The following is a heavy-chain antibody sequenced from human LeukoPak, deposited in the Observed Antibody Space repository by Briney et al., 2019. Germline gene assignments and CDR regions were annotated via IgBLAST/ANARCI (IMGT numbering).Heavy chain of an antibody. Sequence: GGSLRLSCAASGFTFTNYSMNWVRQAPGKGLEWLSYISTSSNTMYYGDSVKGRFTISRDNAKNSLYLQMNSLRDEDTAVYYCARDSAYAFDLWGQGTVVTVSS. V-gene: IGHV3-48*02. J-gene: IGHJ3*01. CDR1: GFTFTNYS. D-gene: IGHD3-16*01. CDR2: ISTSSNTM. CDR3: ARDSAYAFDL.